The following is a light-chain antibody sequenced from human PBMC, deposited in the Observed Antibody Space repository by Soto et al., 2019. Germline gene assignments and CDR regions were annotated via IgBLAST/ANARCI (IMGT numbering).Light chain of an antibody. Sequence: DIQMTQSPSSLSASVGDRVTITCRASQTITNYLNWYQQQSGKAPKLLIYATDTLQSGVPSRFSGSGSATDYTLTISSLQTADFAPYYCQQSYNTSQQFSQGTKVDIK. CDR1: QTITNY. CDR2: ATD. J-gene: IGKJ1*01. V-gene: IGKV1-39*01. CDR3: QQSYNTSQQ.